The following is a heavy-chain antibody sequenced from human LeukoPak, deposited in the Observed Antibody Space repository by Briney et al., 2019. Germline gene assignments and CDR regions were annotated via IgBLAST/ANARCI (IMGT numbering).Heavy chain of an antibody. CDR2: ISSSGSTI. V-gene: IGHV3-48*03. J-gene: IGHJ4*02. Sequence: LPGGSLRLSCAASGFTFSSYEMNWVRQAPGKGLEWVSYISSSGSTIYYADSVKGRFTISRDNSKNTLYLQMNSLRAEDTAVYYCAKDSEPVGATTDIDYWGQGTLVTVSS. CDR3: AKDSEPVGATTDIDY. CDR1: GFTFSSYE. D-gene: IGHD1-26*01.